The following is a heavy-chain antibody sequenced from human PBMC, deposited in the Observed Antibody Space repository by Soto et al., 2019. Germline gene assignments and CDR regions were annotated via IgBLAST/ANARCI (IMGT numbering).Heavy chain of an antibody. Sequence: GGSLRLSCAASGFTFSSYGMHWVRQAPGKGLEWVAVIWYDGSNKYYADSVKGRFTISRDNSKNTLYLQMNSLRAEDTAVYYCARAYDFWKGTSNRAFDIWGQGTMVTVSS. CDR3: ARAYDFWKGTSNRAFDI. J-gene: IGHJ3*02. CDR1: GFTFSSYG. CDR2: IWYDGSNK. D-gene: IGHD3-3*01. V-gene: IGHV3-33*01.